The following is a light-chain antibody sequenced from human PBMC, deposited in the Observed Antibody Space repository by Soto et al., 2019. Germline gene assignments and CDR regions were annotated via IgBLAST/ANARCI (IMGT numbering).Light chain of an antibody. CDR3: QQYGSSLVT. Sequence: EIVLTQSPGTLSLSPGERATLSCRASQSVSSIYLGWYQQKPGQAPRLLIYGASSRATGIPDRFSGSGSGTDFTLTISRLEPEDFAVYYCQQYGSSLVTFGQGKRLEIK. CDR1: QSVSSIY. V-gene: IGKV3-20*01. J-gene: IGKJ5*01. CDR2: GAS.